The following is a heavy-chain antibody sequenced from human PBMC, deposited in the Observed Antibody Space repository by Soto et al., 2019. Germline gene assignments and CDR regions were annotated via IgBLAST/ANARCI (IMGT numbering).Heavy chain of an antibody. J-gene: IGHJ6*02. D-gene: IGHD2-8*01. Sequence: PGGSLGLSCAASGFSFSSYGMHWVRQAPGKGLERVAVISYDGSNKYYADSVKGRFTISRDNSKNTLYLQMNSLRAEDTAVYYCAKDLIPVLKVYYAPHYDMDTWGQDNTDTVS. V-gene: IGHV3-30*18. CDR3: AKDLIPVLKVYYAPHYDMDT. CDR1: GFSFSSYG. CDR2: ISYDGSNK.